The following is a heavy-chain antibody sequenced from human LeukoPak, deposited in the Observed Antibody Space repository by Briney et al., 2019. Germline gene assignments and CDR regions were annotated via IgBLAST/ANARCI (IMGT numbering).Heavy chain of an antibody. D-gene: IGHD5-18*01. CDR1: GYSFTSYG. V-gene: IGHV1-3*01. Sequence: GASVKVCCKASGYSFTSYGMHWVRQAPGQRLEWMGWINAGNGNTEYSQKFQGRVTIIRDASASTAYMELSSLRSGDTAVYYCAREDTAFDCWGQGTLVTVSS. CDR2: INAGNGNT. CDR3: AREDTAFDC. J-gene: IGHJ4*02.